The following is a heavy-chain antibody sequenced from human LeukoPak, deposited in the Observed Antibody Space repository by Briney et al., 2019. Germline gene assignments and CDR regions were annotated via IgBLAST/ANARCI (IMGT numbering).Heavy chain of an antibody. D-gene: IGHD3-22*01. J-gene: IGHJ4*02. V-gene: IGHV1-2*02. CDR3: ARGDDSSGYYSTDFDY. CDR2: INPNSGGT. Sequence: ASVKVSCKASGYTFTGYYMHWVRQAPGQGLEWMGWINPNSGGTNYAQKFQGRVTMTRDTSISTAHMELSRLRSDDTAVYYCARGDDSSGYYSTDFDYWGQGTLVTVSS. CDR1: GYTFTGYY.